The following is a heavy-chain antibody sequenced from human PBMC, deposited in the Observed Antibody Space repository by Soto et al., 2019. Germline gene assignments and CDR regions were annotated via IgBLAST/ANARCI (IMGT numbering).Heavy chain of an antibody. Sequence: SETLSLTCTVSGGSISSSSYYWGWIRQPPGKALEWIGSIYYSGSTYYNPSLKSRVTISVDTSKNQFSLKLSSVTAADTAVYYCARQWLGDYYYYYGMDVWGQGTTVTVSS. V-gene: IGHV4-39*01. CDR3: ARQWLGDYYYYYGMDV. J-gene: IGHJ6*02. CDR2: IYYSGST. D-gene: IGHD6-19*01. CDR1: GGSISSSSYY.